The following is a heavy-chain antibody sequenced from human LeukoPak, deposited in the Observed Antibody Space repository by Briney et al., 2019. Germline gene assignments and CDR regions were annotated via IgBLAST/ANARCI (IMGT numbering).Heavy chain of an antibody. V-gene: IGHV3-48*01. Sequence: GGSLRLSCAASGFTFSSYSMNWGRQAPGKGLEWLSYISSGSGIIYYADSVKGRFTISRDNAKNTLYLQVNSLRTEDTAVYYCAKGLWDYYGSGIMYYTMDVWGQGTTVTVSS. J-gene: IGHJ6*02. CDR3: AKGLWDYYGSGIMYYTMDV. CDR2: ISSGSGII. D-gene: IGHD3-10*01. CDR1: GFTFSSYS.